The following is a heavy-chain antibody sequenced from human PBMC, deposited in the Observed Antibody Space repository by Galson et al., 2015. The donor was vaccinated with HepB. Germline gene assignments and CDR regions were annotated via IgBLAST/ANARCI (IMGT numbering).Heavy chain of an antibody. CDR2: INPNSGGT. Sequence: SVKVSCKASGYTFTGYYMHWVRQAPGQGLEWMGRINPNSGGTNYAQKFQGRVTMTRDTSISTAYMELSRLRSDDTAVYYCARVAQCLQPLGAFDIWGQGTMVTVSS. D-gene: IGHD6-19*01. J-gene: IGHJ3*02. CDR3: ARVAQCLQPLGAFDI. V-gene: IGHV1-2*06. CDR1: GYTFTGYY.